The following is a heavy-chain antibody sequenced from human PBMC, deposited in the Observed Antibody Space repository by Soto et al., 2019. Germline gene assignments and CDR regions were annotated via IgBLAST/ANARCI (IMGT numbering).Heavy chain of an antibody. D-gene: IGHD5-18*01. CDR3: AKDYGTSMVDFDY. CDR2: ISGSGGST. CDR1: GFTFRSYA. J-gene: IGHJ4*02. V-gene: IGHV3-23*01. Sequence: EVQLLESGGGLVQPGGSLRLSCAASGFTFRSYAMRWVRQAQGKGLEWVSAISGSGGSTYYADSVKGRFTISRDNSKNTRYLQMNSLRAEDTAVYYCAKDYGTSMVDFDYWGQGPLVTVSS.